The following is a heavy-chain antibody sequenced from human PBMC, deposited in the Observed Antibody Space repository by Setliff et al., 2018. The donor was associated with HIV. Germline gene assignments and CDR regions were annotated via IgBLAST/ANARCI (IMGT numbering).Heavy chain of an antibody. V-gene: IGHV3-9*01. CDR1: GFTFHEYA. D-gene: IGHD2-21*02. CDR2: INWDNGDI. Sequence: PGGSLRLSCAASGFTFHEYAMHWVRQAPGKGLEWVSGINWDNGDIDYADSVKGRFTISRDNAKNSLYLQMNSLRVEDTAVYYCAKLYCGGACYSADWDYLDSWGQGTLVTVSS. CDR3: AKLYCGGACYSADWDYLDS. J-gene: IGHJ4*02.